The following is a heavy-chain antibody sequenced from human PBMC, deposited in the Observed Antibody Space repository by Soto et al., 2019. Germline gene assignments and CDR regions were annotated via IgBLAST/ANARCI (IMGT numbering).Heavy chain of an antibody. CDR3: ARGFGSSWNQGGYNWFHF. V-gene: IGHV1-8*01. CDR1: GYTFTNLD. J-gene: IGHJ5*01. CDR2: MSPNSENK. Sequence: ASVKVSCKTGGYTFTNLDVNWVRQAAGQGLEWMGWMSPNSENKGYAQKFQGRLSMTRDTSITTAYMELSSLTSEDTAVYYCARGFGSSWNQGGYNWFHFWGPAPLVTLSS. D-gene: IGHD6-13*01.